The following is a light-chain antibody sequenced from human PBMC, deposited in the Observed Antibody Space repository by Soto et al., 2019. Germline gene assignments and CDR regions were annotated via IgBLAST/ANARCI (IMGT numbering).Light chain of an antibody. CDR2: GAS. J-gene: IGKJ1*01. CDR1: ENVRTF. CDR3: QHHSPWSPWT. Sequence: EVVLTQSPATLSLSPGERATLSCRASENVRTFFDWYQQKPGQAPRLLIYGASNRATGIPARFSGSGSGTAFTLTIIDIEPEDFVVYYCQHHSPWSPWTFGQGTRVEIQ. V-gene: IGKV3-11*01.